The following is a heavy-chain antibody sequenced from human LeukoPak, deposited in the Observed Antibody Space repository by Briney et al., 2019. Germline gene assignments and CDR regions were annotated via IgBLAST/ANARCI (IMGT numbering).Heavy chain of an antibody. CDR2: INPSSGRT. J-gene: IGHJ5*02. CDR1: GYTFTSYY. D-gene: IGHD3/OR15-3a*01. Sequence: ASVKVSRKASGYTFTSYYMNWVRQAPGQGLEWMGIINPSSGRTTYAQKFQGRVTMTSDTSTSTVYMELTSLRSEDTAVFYCARGGLPARSWFDPWGQGTLVTVSS. V-gene: IGHV1-46*01. CDR3: ARGGLPARSWFDP.